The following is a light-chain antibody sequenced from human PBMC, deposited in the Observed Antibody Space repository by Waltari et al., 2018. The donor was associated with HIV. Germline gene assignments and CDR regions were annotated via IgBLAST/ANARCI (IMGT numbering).Light chain of an antibody. J-gene: IGLJ3*02. Sequence: SYELTQPPSVSVSPGQTARITCSGDALPKKYAYWYQQKPGPAPVLVIYKDSERPSGIPERFSGSSSGTIVTLTISGVQTEDEADYYCQSADSSGTWVFGGGTKLTVL. CDR1: ALPKKY. CDR2: KDS. V-gene: IGLV3-25*03. CDR3: QSADSSGTWV.